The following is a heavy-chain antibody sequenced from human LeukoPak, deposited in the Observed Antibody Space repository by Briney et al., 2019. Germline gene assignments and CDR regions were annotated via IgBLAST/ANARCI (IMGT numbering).Heavy chain of an antibody. CDR2: ISSSSSYI. V-gene: IGHV3-21*01. CDR3: ARDRPPRASGSYSY. CDR1: GGSFSGYY. J-gene: IGHJ4*02. D-gene: IGHD1-26*01. Sequence: SSETLSLTCAVYGGSFSGYYWSWIRQPPGKGLEWVSSISSSSSYIYYADSVKGRFTISRDNAKNSLYLQMNSLRAEDTAVYYCARDRPPRASGSYSYWGQGTLVTVSS.